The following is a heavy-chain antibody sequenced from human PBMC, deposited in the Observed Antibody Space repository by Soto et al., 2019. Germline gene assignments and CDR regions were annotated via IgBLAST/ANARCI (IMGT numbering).Heavy chain of an antibody. D-gene: IGHD3-22*01. J-gene: IGHJ4*02. V-gene: IGHV4-4*07. Sequence: QVQLQESGPGLVRPSETLSLTCSVSGGSISGYYWSWIRQPAGKGLERVGRIYASGRTNYAPSLQSRVTLSLDTSENQFSLRLISVTAADTAIYYCARGEIRGYDYWGQGTLVTVS. CDR2: IYASGRT. CDR3: ARGEIRGYDY. CDR1: GGSISGYY.